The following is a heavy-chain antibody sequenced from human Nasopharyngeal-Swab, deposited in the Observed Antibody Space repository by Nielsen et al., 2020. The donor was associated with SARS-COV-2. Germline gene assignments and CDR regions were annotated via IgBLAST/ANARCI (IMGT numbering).Heavy chain of an antibody. Sequence: GESLKISCVDSGFTFSTYSMNWVRQAPGKGLEWVSAISGSGGSTYYADSVKGRFTISRDNSKNTLYLQMNSLRAEDTAVYYCEKFTPNGGTGRIQLWFYFDYWGQGTLVTVSS. V-gene: IGHV3-23*01. CDR3: EKFTPNGGTGRIQLWFYFDY. D-gene: IGHD5-18*01. J-gene: IGHJ4*02. CDR1: GFTFSTYS. CDR2: ISGSGGST.